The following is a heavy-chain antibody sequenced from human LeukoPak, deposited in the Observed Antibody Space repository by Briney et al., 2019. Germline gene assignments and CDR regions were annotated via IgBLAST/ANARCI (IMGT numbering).Heavy chain of an antibody. CDR2: FDPEDGET. J-gene: IGHJ4*02. CDR3: ASTSYYDFWSGYYYFDY. Sequence: ASVKVSCKVSGYTLTELSMHWVRQAPGKGLEWMGGFDPEDGETIYAQKFQGRVTMTEDTSTDTAYMELSSLRSEDTAVYYCASTSYYDFWSGYYYFDYWGQGTLVTVSS. D-gene: IGHD3-3*01. CDR1: GYTLTELS. V-gene: IGHV1-24*01.